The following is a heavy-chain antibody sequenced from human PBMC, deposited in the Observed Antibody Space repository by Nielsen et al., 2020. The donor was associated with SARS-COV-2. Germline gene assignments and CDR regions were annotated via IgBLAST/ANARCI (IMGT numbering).Heavy chain of an antibody. Sequence: SETLSLTCTVSGGSISSYYWSWIRQPPGKGLEWIGYIYYSGSTNYNPSLKSRVTISVDTSKNQFSLKLSSVTAADTAVYYCARHPRYCSSTSCYSGHYYYGMDVWGQGTTVTVSS. CDR3: ARHPRYCSSTSCYSGHYYYGMDV. CDR2: IYYSGST. V-gene: IGHV4-59*08. CDR1: GGSISSYY. J-gene: IGHJ6*02. D-gene: IGHD2-2*02.